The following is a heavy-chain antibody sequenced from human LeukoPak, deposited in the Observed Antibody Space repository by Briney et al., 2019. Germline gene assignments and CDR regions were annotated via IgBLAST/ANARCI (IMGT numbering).Heavy chain of an antibody. Sequence: GGSLRLSCAASGFTFTNYNMDWVRQAPGKGLEWVSSITSSGRYIDYADSVKGRFTISRDNAKNSLYLQMNSLRVEDTAIYYCARGGWWENFFDYWGQGTLVTVSS. J-gene: IGHJ4*02. CDR1: GFTFTNYN. CDR3: ARGGWWENFFDY. V-gene: IGHV3-21*01. D-gene: IGHD1-26*01. CDR2: ITSSGRYI.